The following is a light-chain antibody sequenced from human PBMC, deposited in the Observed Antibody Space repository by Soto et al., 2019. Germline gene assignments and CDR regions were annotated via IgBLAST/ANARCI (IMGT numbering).Light chain of an antibody. CDR1: QSVSRSY. Sequence: EIVLTQSPGTLSLSPGERATLSCRASQSVSRSYLAWYQQKPGQAPRLLIYGASSRATSIPDRFTGSGSGTDLTLTISRLEPEDFAVYSCQHYGVSSYTFGQGTKLEIK. V-gene: IGKV3-20*01. CDR3: QHYGVSSYT. J-gene: IGKJ2*01. CDR2: GAS.